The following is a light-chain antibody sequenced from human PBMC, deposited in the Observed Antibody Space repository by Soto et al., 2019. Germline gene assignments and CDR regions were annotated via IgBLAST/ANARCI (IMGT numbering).Light chain of an antibody. V-gene: IGKV1-12*01. Sequence: DIQMTQSPSSVSASVGDRVTITCRASQGINNWLAWYQQKPGKAPELLIYAVSYLQSRVPSRFSGSGSETDFTLTISSLQPEDFATYSCKQSSDSPRPLGGGTKVDSK. CDR2: AVS. CDR1: QGINNW. J-gene: IGKJ4*01. CDR3: KQSSDSPRP.